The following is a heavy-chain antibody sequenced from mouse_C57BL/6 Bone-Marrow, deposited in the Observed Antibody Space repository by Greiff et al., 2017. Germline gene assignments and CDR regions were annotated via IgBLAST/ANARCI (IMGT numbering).Heavy chain of an antibody. V-gene: IGHV14-2*01. J-gene: IGHJ3*01. D-gene: IGHD2-4*01. CDR1: GFNIKDYY. Sequence: VQLKESGAELVKPGASVKLSCTASGFNIKDYYMHWVKQRTEQGLEWIGRIDPEDGETKYAPKFQGKATITADTSSNTAYLQLSSLSSEDTAVYYGASGVYYDYPAWFAYWGQGTLVTVSA. CDR2: IDPEDGET. CDR3: ASGVYYDYPAWFAY.